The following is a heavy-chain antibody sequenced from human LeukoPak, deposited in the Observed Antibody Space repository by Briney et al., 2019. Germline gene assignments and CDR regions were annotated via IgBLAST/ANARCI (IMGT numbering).Heavy chain of an antibody. Sequence: ASVKVSCKASGYTFTSYDINRVRQATGQGLEWMGWMNPNSGNTGYAQKFQGRVTMTTDTSTSTAYMELRSLRSDDTAVYYCARDRRMYSSSWYTHRANWFDPWGQGTLVTVSS. J-gene: IGHJ5*02. CDR3: ARDRRMYSSSWYTHRANWFDP. CDR1: GYTFTSYD. V-gene: IGHV1-8*01. D-gene: IGHD6-13*01. CDR2: MNPNSGNT.